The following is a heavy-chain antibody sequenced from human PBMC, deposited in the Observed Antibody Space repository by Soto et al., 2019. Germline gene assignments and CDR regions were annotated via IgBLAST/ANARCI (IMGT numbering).Heavy chain of an antibody. D-gene: IGHD2-2*01. J-gene: IGHJ6*02. CDR1: GGSFSSYT. Sequence: QVQLVQSGAEVKKPGSSVKVSCKASGGSFSSYTVSWVRQAPGQGLEWMGRIIPMFDIVKYAQKFQGRVTITADKSTSTAYMELSSLRSEDTAMYYCARVYCSSSSCRLFGYYGMDVWGQGTTVTVSS. V-gene: IGHV1-69*02. CDR2: IIPMFDIV. CDR3: ARVYCSSSSCRLFGYYGMDV.